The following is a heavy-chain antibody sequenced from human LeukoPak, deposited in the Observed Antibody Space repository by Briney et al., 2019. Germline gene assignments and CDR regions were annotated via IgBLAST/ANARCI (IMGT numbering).Heavy chain of an antibody. CDR3: ARCSGGSCYSLWDYYYYGMGV. CDR1: GFTFSSYE. D-gene: IGHD2-15*01. Sequence: GGSLRLSCAASGFTFSSYEMNWVRQAPGKGLEWVSYISSSGSTIYYADSVKGRFTISRDNAKNSLYLQMNSLRAEDTAVYYCARCSGGSCYSLWDYYYYGMGVWGKGTTVTVSS. CDR2: ISSSGSTI. J-gene: IGHJ6*04. V-gene: IGHV3-48*03.